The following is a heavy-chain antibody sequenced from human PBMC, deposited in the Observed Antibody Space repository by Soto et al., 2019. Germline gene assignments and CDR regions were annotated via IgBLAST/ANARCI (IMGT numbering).Heavy chain of an antibody. CDR2: IIPTLGIA. D-gene: IGHD2-21*01. V-gene: IGHV1-69*04. CDR1: GGTFSSYT. CDR3: ARDSGAAATLGDWY. J-gene: IGHJ4*02. Sequence: SLKVSCKASGGTFSSYTISWVRQAPGQGLEWMGRIIPTLGIANYAQKFQGRVTITADKSTSTAYMELSSLRSEDTAVYYCARDSGAAATLGDWYWGQGTLVTVSS.